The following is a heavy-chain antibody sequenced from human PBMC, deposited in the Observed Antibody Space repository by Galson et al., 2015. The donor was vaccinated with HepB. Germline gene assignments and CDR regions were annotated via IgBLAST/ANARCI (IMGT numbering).Heavy chain of an antibody. CDR1: GFTFSGSA. Sequence: SLRLSCAASGFTFSGSAMHWVRQASGKGLEWVGRIRSKANSYATAYAASVKGRFTISRDDSKNTAYLQMNSLKTEDTAVYYCTRPPLYGMDVWGQGTTVTVSS. CDR3: TRPPLYGMDV. CDR2: IRSKANSYAT. V-gene: IGHV3-73*01. J-gene: IGHJ6*02.